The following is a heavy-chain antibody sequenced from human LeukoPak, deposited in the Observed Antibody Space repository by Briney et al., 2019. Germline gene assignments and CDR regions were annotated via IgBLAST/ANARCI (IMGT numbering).Heavy chain of an antibody. V-gene: IGHV5-51*01. Sequence: GASLQICCEGSGYIFTSYWIGCGRQLPGKGLEWMGIIYPGNSDTRYSPSFQGQVTISADKSISTAYLQWSSLKASDTAMYYCARRGSTWFDPWGQGTLVTVSS. CDR2: IYPGNSDT. CDR3: ARRGSTWFDP. CDR1: GYIFTSYW. J-gene: IGHJ5*02. D-gene: IGHD3-10*01.